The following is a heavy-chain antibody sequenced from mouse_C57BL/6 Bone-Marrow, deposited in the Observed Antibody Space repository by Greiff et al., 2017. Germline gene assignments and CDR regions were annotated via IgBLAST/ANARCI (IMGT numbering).Heavy chain of an antibody. CDR2: ITPSSGYT. J-gene: IGHJ3*01. D-gene: IGHD1-1*01. CDR1: GYTFTSYW. V-gene: IGHV1-7*01. Sequence: QVQLKESGAELAKPGASVKLSCKASGYTFTSYWMHWVKQRPGQGLEWIGYITPSSGYTKYNQKFKDKATLTADKSSSTAYMQLSSRTYEDSAVYYCARGYGSSPAWFAYWGKGTLVTVSA. CDR3: ARGYGSSPAWFAY.